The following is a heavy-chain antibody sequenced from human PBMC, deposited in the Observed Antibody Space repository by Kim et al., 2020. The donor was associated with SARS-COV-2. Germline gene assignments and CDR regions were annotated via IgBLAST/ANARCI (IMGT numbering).Heavy chain of an antibody. D-gene: IGHD6-13*01. CDR3: ITSARGYSRSWAPDY. Sequence: GGSLRLSCAASGFRFDDYAMHWVRQGPGKGLEWVSGISSKSGDKGYADSVKGRFTISRDNAKNSLDLEMNSLRVEDTALYYCITSARGYSRSWAPDYWG. CDR1: GFRFDDYA. CDR2: ISSKSGDK. J-gene: IGHJ4*01. V-gene: IGHV3-9*01.